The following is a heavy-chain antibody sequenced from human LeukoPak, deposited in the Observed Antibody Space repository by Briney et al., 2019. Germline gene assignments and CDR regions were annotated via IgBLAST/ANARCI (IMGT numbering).Heavy chain of an antibody. Sequence: GGSLRLSCAASGFTFSDYYMSWIRQAPGKGLEWASYISSSGSTIYYADSVKGRFTISRDNAKNSLFLQMNSLRAEDTAVYYCAKVSDSYYYDSSGYSHFDYWGQGTLVTVSS. CDR2: ISSSGSTI. CDR1: GFTFSDYY. D-gene: IGHD3-22*01. CDR3: AKVSDSYYYDSSGYSHFDY. V-gene: IGHV3-11*04. J-gene: IGHJ4*02.